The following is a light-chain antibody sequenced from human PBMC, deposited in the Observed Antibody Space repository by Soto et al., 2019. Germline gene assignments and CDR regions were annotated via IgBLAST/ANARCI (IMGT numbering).Light chain of an antibody. CDR1: QSITSAY. V-gene: IGKV3-20*01. CDR2: GAS. CDR3: QYYGRSPPKFT. J-gene: IGKJ3*01. Sequence: EIVLTQSPGTLSLSPGERATLSCRASQSITSAYLHWYQQKLGQAPRLLIYGASSRATGIPDRFSGSGSGTDFTLTISRLEPEDFTVYYCQYYGRSPPKFTFSPGTKVDI.